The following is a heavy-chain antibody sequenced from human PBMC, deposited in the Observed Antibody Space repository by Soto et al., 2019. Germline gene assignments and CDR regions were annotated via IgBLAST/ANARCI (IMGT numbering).Heavy chain of an antibody. Sequence: GASVKVSCKASGYTSTGYYMHWVRQAPGQGLEWMGWINPNSGGTNYAQKFQGWVTMTRDTSISTAYMGLSRLRSDDTAVYYCARAYYGSGSYYRYYYYGMDVWGQGTTVTVSS. CDR1: GYTSTGYY. D-gene: IGHD3-10*01. V-gene: IGHV1-2*04. J-gene: IGHJ6*02. CDR3: ARAYYGSGSYYRYYYYGMDV. CDR2: INPNSGGT.